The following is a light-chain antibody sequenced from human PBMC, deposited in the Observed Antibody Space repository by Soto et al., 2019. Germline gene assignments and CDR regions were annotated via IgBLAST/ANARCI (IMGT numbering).Light chain of an antibody. V-gene: IGKV3-11*01. J-gene: IGKJ1*01. CDR2: DAS. CDR3: QQRSNWPLTWT. CDR1: QSVSSY. Sequence: EIVLTQSPATLSLSPGERDTLSCRASQSVSSYLAWYQQKPGQAPRLLIYDASNRATGIPARFSGSGSGTDFTLTISSLEPEYFAVYYCQQRSNWPLTWTFGQGTKVEIK.